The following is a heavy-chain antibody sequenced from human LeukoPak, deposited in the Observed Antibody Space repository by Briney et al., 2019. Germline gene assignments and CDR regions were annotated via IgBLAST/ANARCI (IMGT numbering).Heavy chain of an antibody. CDR1: GFTVSSSY. V-gene: IGHV3-7*01. Sequence: GALRLSCAASGFTVSSSYMSWVRQAPGKGLEWVANIKQDGSEKYYVDSVKGRFTISRDNAKNSLYLQMSSLRVEDTAVYYCGTRAYWGQGTLVTVSS. CDR2: IKQDGSEK. CDR3: GTRAY. J-gene: IGHJ4*02.